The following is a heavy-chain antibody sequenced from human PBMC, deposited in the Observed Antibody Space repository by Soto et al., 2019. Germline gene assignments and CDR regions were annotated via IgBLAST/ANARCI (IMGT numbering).Heavy chain of an antibody. V-gene: IGHV3-30-3*01. CDR3: ARVDYRYSTEISYYYRDGMDV. J-gene: IGHJ6*02. CDR2: ISFNGTNK. Sequence: QVQLVESGGGVVQPARSLRLSCAASGFAFNSYAMHWIRQAPGKGLEWVAVISFNGTNKYYADSVKGRFTISRDNSKNTLYLQMGSMRAEDTANYYCARVDYRYSTEISYYYRDGMDVWGQGTTVTVSS. D-gene: IGHD4-17*01. CDR1: GFAFNSYA.